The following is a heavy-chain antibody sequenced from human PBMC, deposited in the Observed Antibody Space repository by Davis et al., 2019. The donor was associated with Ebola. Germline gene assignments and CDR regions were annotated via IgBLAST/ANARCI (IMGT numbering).Heavy chain of an antibody. V-gene: IGHV4-39*01. CDR2: IYYSGST. J-gene: IGHJ4*02. Sequence: GSLRLSCAVSGGSISSGGYYWGWIRQPPGKGLEWIGSIYYSGSTYYNPSLKSRVTISVDTSKNQFSLKLSSVTAADTAVYYCASGGGVDYWGQGTLVTVSS. CDR3: ASGGGVDY. D-gene: IGHD3-10*01. CDR1: GGSISSGGYY.